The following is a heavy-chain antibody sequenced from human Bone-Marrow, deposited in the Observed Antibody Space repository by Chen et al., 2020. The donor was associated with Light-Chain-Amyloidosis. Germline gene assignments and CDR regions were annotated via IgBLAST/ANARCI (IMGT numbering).Heavy chain of an antibody. CDR2: SYTDDADA. D-gene: IGHD5-12*01. CDR3: ARRRDGYNLDY. CDR1: GYTFPKYW. Sequence: EVQLVQSGPEVKKPGASLTLPCKGSGYTFPKYWIGWVRQMPGKGLEWVGVSYTDDADARYSPSFEGQVNISAGKSITTAYLQWRSLEASDTAMYYCARRRDGYNLDYWGQGTLVTVSS. J-gene: IGHJ4*02. V-gene: IGHV5-51*01.